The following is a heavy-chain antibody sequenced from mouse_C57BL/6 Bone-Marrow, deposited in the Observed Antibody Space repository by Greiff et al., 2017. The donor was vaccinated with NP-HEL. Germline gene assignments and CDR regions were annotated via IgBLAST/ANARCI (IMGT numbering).Heavy chain of an antibody. CDR2: IYPRSGNT. CDR3: ARSPDYGNLHFDY. V-gene: IGHV1-81*01. D-gene: IGHD2-1*01. Sequence: LQESGAELARPGASVKLSCKASGYTFTSYGISWVKQRTGQGLEWIGEIYPRSGNTYYNEKFKGKATLTADKSSSTAYMELRSLTSEDSAVYFCARSPDYGNLHFDYWGQGTTLTVSS. J-gene: IGHJ2*01. CDR1: GYTFTSYG.